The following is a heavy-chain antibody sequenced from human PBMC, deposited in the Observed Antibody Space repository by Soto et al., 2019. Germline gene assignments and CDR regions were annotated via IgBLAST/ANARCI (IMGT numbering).Heavy chain of an antibody. CDR1: GGTFNNYG. CDR2: IIPMIPRT. V-gene: IGHV1-69*01. D-gene: IGHD3-9*01. Sequence: QVQLVQSGAEVKKPGSSVKVSCKASGGTFNNYGMGWVRQAPGQGLEWMGGIIPMIPRTNYAQNFQGRVTLTADASRSTAYMELRSLRSEDTAVYYCASCDYDVLTGYSYDDWGQGTLVTVSS. J-gene: IGHJ4*02. CDR3: ASCDYDVLTGYSYDD.